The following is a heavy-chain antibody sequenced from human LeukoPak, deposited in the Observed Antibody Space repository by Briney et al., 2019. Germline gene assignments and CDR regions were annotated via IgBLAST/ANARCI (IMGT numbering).Heavy chain of an antibody. CDR1: GGSFSGYY. CDR3: ARRRDFWSGYYYFDY. V-gene: IGHV4-34*01. Sequence: SETLSLTCAVYGGSFSGYYWSWIRQPPGKGLEWIGEINHSGSTNYNPSLKSRVTISVDTSKNQFSLKLSSVTAADTAVYHCARRRDFWSGYYYFDYWGQGTLVTVSS. D-gene: IGHD3-3*01. CDR2: INHSGST. J-gene: IGHJ4*02.